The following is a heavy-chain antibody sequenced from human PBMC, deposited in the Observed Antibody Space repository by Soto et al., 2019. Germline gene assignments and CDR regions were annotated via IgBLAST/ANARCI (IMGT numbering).Heavy chain of an antibody. CDR1: GFSLTTSGVG. Sequence: QITLKESGPALVRPTQALTLTCTFSGFSLTTSGVGVAWIRQPPGKALECLALVYWDGDERFNPSLRNRLTLTKDTSKNRVVLTMTNMDPVDTGTYYCAHRGGCSAASCFSNYFDAWGQGALVIVSS. D-gene: IGHD2-15*01. J-gene: IGHJ5*02. V-gene: IGHV2-5*02. CDR2: VYWDGDE. CDR3: AHRGGCSAASCFSNYFDA.